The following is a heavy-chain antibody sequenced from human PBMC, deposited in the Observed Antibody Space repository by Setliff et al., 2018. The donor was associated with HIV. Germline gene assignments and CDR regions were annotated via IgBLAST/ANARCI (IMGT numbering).Heavy chain of an antibody. CDR2: IKIKTDGGTI. J-gene: IGHJ1*01. D-gene: IGHD3-22*01. Sequence: GESLKISCVVSGFNFKSVWMTWVRQAPGKGLEWVGRIKIKTDGGTIDYAAPVKGRFTISRDDSKNTLYLQMNSLKTEDTAVYYCTTHQTHSSPGEWFQHWGQGTLVTVSS. CDR1: GFNFKSVW. CDR3: TTHQTHSSPGEWFQH. V-gene: IGHV3-15*01.